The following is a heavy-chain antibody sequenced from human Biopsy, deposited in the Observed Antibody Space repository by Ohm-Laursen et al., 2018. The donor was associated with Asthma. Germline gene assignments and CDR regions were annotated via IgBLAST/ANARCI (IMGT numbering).Heavy chain of an antibody. J-gene: IGHJ5*02. V-gene: IGHV2-5*02. Sequence: PTQTLTLTCSFSGFSLRTPGVGVAWIRHSPVKALEWLALIYWADYNLFRPSLKRRLTITKDPSKNQGALAMTKMDPVDSGTYYCALSQDSGFDDHSPSWFDPWGQGTLVTVSS. D-gene: IGHD3-9*01. CDR3: ALSQDSGFDDHSPSWFDP. CDR1: GFSLRTPGVG. CDR2: IYWADYN.